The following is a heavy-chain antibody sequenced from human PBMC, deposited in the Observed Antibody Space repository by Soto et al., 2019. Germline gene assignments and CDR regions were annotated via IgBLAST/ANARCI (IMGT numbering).Heavy chain of an antibody. V-gene: IGHV4-30-4*01. CDR3: AREASSGNWFDP. CDR2: IYYSGST. CDR1: GGSISSGDYY. J-gene: IGHJ5*02. Sequence: PSETLSLTCTVSGGSISSGDYYWSWIRQPPGKGLEWIGYIYYSGSTYYNPSLKSRVTISVDTSKNQFSLKLSSVTAADTAVYYCAREASSGNWFDPWGQGTLVTVSS.